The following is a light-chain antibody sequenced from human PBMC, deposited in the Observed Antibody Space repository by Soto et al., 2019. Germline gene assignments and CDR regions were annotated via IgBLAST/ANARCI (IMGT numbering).Light chain of an antibody. CDR2: KAS. CDR3: QQYNSYPLT. CDR1: QTISSW. Sequence: DIQMTQSPSTLSASVGDRVTITCRASQTISSWLAWYQQKPGKAPKLLTYKASSLESGVPSRLCSSASRTEFTLTISRLQPDDFATYYCQQYNSYPLTFGGGTKVEIK. V-gene: IGKV1-5*03. J-gene: IGKJ4*01.